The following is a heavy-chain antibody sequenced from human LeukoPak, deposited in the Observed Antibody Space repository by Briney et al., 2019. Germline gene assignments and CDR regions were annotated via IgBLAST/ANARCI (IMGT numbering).Heavy chain of an antibody. Sequence: SETLTLTCAVYGGSFSGYYWSWIRQPPGKGLKWIGEIYHSGNTKYSPSLKSRVTISVDTSKNQLSLKLSSVTAADTAVYYCARAGESSGYCDFWGQGTLVTVSS. CDR1: GGSFSGYY. D-gene: IGHD3-22*01. J-gene: IGHJ4*02. CDR3: ARAGESSGYCDF. V-gene: IGHV4-34*01. CDR2: IYHSGNT.